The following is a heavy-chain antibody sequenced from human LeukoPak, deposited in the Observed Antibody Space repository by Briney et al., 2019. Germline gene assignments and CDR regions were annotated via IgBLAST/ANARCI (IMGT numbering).Heavy chain of an antibody. CDR2: ISFSSTHI. V-gene: IGHV3-21*01. D-gene: IGHD6-13*01. CDR3: ARDSSSWYGGY. J-gene: IGHJ4*02. CDR1: GFIFSNYG. Sequence: GSLRLSCAAYGFIFSNYGMSWVRQAPGKGLEWVSSISFSSTHIYYADSIQGRFTISRDNAKNTLYLQMNSLRAEDTAVYYCARDSSSWYGGYWGQGTLVTVSS.